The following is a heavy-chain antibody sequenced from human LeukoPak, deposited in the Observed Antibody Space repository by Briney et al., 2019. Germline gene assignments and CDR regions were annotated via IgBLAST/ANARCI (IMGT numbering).Heavy chain of an antibody. D-gene: IGHD2-21*02. CDR1: GGSISSYY. J-gene: IGHJ6*03. CDR3: ARGFGVVTAISNYYYMDV. Sequence: SETLSLTCTVSGGSISSYYWSWIRQPPGKGLEWIGYIYYGGSTNYNPSLKSRVTISVDTSKNQFSLKLSSVTAADTAVYYCARGFGVVTAISNYYYMDVWGKGTTVTVSS. CDR2: IYYGGST. V-gene: IGHV4-59*01.